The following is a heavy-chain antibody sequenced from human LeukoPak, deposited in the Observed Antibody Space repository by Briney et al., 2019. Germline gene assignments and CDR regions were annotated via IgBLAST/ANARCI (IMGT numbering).Heavy chain of an antibody. D-gene: IGHD2-21*01. CDR3: ARDSTYCGGDCYGDAFDI. J-gene: IGHJ3*02. V-gene: IGHV4-30-2*01. CDR2: IYHSGST. Sequence: PSETLSLTCTVSGGSVSSGGYYWSWIRQPPGKGLEWIGYIYHSGSTYYNPSLKSRVTISVDRSKNQFSLKLSSVTAADTAVYYCARDSTYCGGDCYGDAFDIWGQGTMVTVSS. CDR1: GGSVSSGGYY.